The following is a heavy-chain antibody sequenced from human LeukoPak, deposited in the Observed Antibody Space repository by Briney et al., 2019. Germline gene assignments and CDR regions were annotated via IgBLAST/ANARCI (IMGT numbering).Heavy chain of an antibody. CDR2: ISGSGGTT. Sequence: GGSLRLSCAASGFTFGNYAMSWVRQAPGKGLEWVSGISGSGGTTYYADSVKGRFTISRDNSKNTLYLQMNSLRAEDTAVYYCAKKKSPGGYYYGMDVWGQGTTVTVSS. J-gene: IGHJ6*02. CDR1: GFTFGNYA. D-gene: IGHD4-23*01. V-gene: IGHV3-23*01. CDR3: AKKKSPGGYYYGMDV.